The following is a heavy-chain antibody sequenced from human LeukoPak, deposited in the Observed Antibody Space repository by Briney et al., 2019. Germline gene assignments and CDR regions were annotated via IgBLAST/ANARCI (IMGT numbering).Heavy chain of an antibody. D-gene: IGHD1-26*01. Sequence: SETLSLTCAVSGGSISSGGYSWGWIRQPPGKGLEWIGYIYHSGSTYYNPSLKSRVTISVDRSKNQFSLKLSSVTAADTAVYYCARGSYWVDPWGQGTLVTVSS. CDR2: IYHSGST. V-gene: IGHV4-30-2*01. J-gene: IGHJ5*02. CDR3: ARGSYWVDP. CDR1: GGSISSGGYS.